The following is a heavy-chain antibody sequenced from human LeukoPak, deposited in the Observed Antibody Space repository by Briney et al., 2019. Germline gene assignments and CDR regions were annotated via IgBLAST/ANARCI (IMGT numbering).Heavy chain of an antibody. CDR3: ATSYDMGWLIGY. V-gene: IGHV3-7*03. Sequence: GGSLRLSCAASGFTFGDTWMNWVRQVPGQGLEWVANIKQDGSEKFYVASVKGRLTISRDNGKSSLYLQMNSLRAEDTALYYCATSYDMGWLIGYWGQGTLVTVSS. D-gene: IGHD3/OR15-3a*01. J-gene: IGHJ4*02. CDR2: IKQDGSEK. CDR1: GFTFGDTW.